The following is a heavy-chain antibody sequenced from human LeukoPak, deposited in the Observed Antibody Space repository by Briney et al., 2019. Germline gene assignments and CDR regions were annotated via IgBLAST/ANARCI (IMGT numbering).Heavy chain of an antibody. J-gene: IGHJ4*02. CDR1: GFTFSSYG. CDR2: IWYDGSNK. Sequence: PGRSLRLSCAASGFTFSSYGMHWVRQAPGKGLEWVAVIWYDGSNKYYADSVKGRFTISRDNSKNTLYLQMNSLRAEDTAVYYCAREYDIGIAVAGGFDYWGQGTLVTVSS. V-gene: IGHV3-33*01. CDR3: AREYDIGIAVAGGFDY. D-gene: IGHD6-19*01.